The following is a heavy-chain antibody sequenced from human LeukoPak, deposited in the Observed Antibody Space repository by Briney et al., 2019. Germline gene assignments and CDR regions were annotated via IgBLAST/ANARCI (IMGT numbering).Heavy chain of an antibody. V-gene: IGHV4-34*01. Sequence: PSETLSLTCAVYGGSFSGYYWSWIRQPPGKGLEWIGEINHSGSTNYNPSLKSRVTISVDTSKNQFSLKLSSVTAADTAVYYCARHSTFFGVVIIKGRVRGPFDYWGQGTLVSVSS. CDR1: GGSFSGYY. CDR2: INHSGST. CDR3: ARHSTFFGVVIIKGRVRGPFDY. J-gene: IGHJ4*02. D-gene: IGHD3-3*01.